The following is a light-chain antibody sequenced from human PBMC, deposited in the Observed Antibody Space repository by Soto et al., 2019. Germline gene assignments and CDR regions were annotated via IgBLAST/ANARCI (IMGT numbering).Light chain of an antibody. CDR3: QHYSYSRYFS. J-gene: IGKJ3*01. Sequence: EIVLTQSPGTLSLSPGERATLSCRASESVSDNYLAWYQQKPGQAPRLLIYGVSFRATGIPARFSGSGSGTDFSLTISRLEPEDFAVYYCQHYSYSRYFSFGPGTKVEVK. CDR1: ESVSDNY. CDR2: GVS. V-gene: IGKV3-20*01.